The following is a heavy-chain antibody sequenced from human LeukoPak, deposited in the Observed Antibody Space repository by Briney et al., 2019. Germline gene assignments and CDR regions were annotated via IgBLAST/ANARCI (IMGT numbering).Heavy chain of an antibody. CDR1: GYTFTSYD. CDR2: ISAYNGNT. Sequence: GASVKVSCKASGYTFTSYDINWVRQATGQGLEWMGWISAYNGNTNYAQKLQGRVTMTTDTSTSTAYMELRSLRSDDTAVYYCARVAWDYDSSGYYAYFDYWGQGTLVTVSS. J-gene: IGHJ4*02. CDR3: ARVAWDYDSSGYYAYFDY. D-gene: IGHD3-22*01. V-gene: IGHV1-18*01.